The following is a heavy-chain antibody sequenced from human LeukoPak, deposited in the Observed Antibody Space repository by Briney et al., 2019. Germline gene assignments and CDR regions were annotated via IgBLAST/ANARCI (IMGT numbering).Heavy chain of an antibody. CDR3: ARLSYDFWSGYQNFDY. J-gene: IGHJ4*02. D-gene: IGHD3-3*01. CDR1: GYTFTSYD. Sequence: ASVKVSCKASGYTFTSYDINWVRQATGQGLEWMGWMNPNSGNTGYAQKFQGRVTMTRNTSISTAYMELSSLRSEDTAVYYCARLSYDFWSGYQNFDYWGQGTLVTVSS. CDR2: MNPNSGNT. V-gene: IGHV1-8*01.